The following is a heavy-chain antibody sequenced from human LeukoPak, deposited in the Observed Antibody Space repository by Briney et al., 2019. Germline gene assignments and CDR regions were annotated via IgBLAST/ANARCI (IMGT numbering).Heavy chain of an antibody. V-gene: IGHV4-34*01. CDR1: GGSFSGYY. CDR3: ARSDSWRPAFGY. Sequence: PSETLSLTCAVYGGSFSGYYWSWIRQPPGKGLEWIGEINHSGSTNYNPSLKSRVTISVDTSKNQFSLKLSSVTAADTAVYYFARSDSWRPAFGYWGQGTLVTVSS. D-gene: IGHD2-15*01. CDR2: INHSGST. J-gene: IGHJ4*02.